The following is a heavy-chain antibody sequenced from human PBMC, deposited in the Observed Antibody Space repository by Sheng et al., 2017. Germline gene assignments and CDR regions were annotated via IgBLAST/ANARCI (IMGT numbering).Heavy chain of an antibody. D-gene: IGHD2-15*01. J-gene: IGHJ3*02. CDR3: ARDVGGFAFDI. Sequence: EVQLVESGGGLVQPGGSLRLSCAASGFTFSSYEMNWVRQAPGKGLEWVSYISSSGSTIYYADSVKGRFTISRDNAKNSLYLQMNSLRAEDTAVYYCARDVGGFAFDIWGQGTMVTVSS. CDR2: ISSSGSTI. V-gene: IGHV3-48*03. CDR1: GFTFSSYE.